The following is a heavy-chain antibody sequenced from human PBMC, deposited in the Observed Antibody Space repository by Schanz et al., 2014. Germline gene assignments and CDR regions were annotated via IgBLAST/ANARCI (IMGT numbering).Heavy chain of an antibody. CDR1: GFTVSSNH. J-gene: IGHJ4*01. D-gene: IGHD6-13*01. V-gene: IGHV3-11*05. Sequence: VQLLASGGGLVRPGGSLRLSCAVSGFTVSSNHMSWIRQAPGKGLEWISYISGTTTYTNYADSVKGRFTISRDNAKNSLYLQMNSLRAEDTAVYYCAREQIMAAAGLVDYWGHGTLVTVSS. CDR3: AREQIMAAAGLVDY. CDR2: ISGTTTYT.